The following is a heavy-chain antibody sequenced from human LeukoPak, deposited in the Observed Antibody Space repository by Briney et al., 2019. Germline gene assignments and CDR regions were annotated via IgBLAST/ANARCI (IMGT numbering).Heavy chain of an antibody. CDR1: GFSISHYY. CDR3: ARGQAYCGADCYSD. V-gene: IGHV3-66*01. J-gene: IGHJ4*02. Sequence: PGGSLRLSCAASGFSISHYYMTWVRQTPGKGLDWVSVIYTGGGTNYGDSVKGRFTISRDNSKNTLYPQMNSLRADDTAIYYCARGQAYCGADCYSDWGQGTLVTVSS. CDR2: IYTGGGT. D-gene: IGHD2-21*02.